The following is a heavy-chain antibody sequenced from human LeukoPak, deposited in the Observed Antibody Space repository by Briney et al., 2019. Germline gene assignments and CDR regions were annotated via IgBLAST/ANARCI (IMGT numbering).Heavy chain of an antibody. CDR1: GGTFSSYA. V-gene: IGHV1-69*13. CDR3: ASPYYDFWSGYFKPWFDP. CDR2: IIPIFGTA. J-gene: IGHJ5*02. Sequence: GASVKVSCXASGGTFSSYAISWVRQAPGQGLEWMGGIIPIFGTANYAQKFQGRVTITADESTSTAYMELSSLRSEDTAVYYCASPYYDFWSGYFKPWFDPWGQGTLVTVSS. D-gene: IGHD3-3*01.